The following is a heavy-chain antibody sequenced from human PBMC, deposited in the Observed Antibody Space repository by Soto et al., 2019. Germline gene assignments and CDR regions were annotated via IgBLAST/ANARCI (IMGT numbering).Heavy chain of an antibody. J-gene: IGHJ4*02. Sequence: VLSQESGPGLVKPSETLSLTCTVSGGSVTSTNYYWSWIRQPPGKGLEWIGYIYYSGSTNYNPSLKSRVTISVDTSKDQISLKLNSVTAADTAVYYCARDQGIAVAVFDYWGPGTLVTVSS. CDR2: IYYSGST. V-gene: IGHV4-61*01. D-gene: IGHD6-19*01. CDR1: GGSVTSTNYY. CDR3: ARDQGIAVAVFDY.